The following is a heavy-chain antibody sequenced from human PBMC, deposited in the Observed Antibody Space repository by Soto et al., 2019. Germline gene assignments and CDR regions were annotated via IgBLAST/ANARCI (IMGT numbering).Heavy chain of an antibody. Sequence: CAASGFTFSSYAMHWVRQAPGKGLEWVAVISYDGSNKYYADSVKGRFTISRDNSKNTLYLQMNSLGAEDTAVYYCARVPIAAAAGYYYGMDVWGQGTTVTVSS. CDR2: ISYDGSNK. V-gene: IGHV3-30-3*01. CDR3: ARVPIAAAAGYYYGMDV. CDR1: GFTFSSYA. D-gene: IGHD6-13*01. J-gene: IGHJ6*02.